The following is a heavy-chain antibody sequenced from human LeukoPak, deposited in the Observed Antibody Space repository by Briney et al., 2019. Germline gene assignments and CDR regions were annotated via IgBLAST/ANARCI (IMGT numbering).Heavy chain of an antibody. CDR2: IYTSGST. D-gene: IGHD6-19*01. Sequence: SETLSLTCAVYGGSFSSYYWSWIRQPAGKGLEWIGRIYTSGSTNYNPSLKSRVTMSVDTSKNQFSLKLSSVTAADTAVYYCARARSIRYSSGWYYFDYWGQGTLVTVSS. CDR3: ARARSIRYSSGWYYFDY. CDR1: GGSFSSYY. J-gene: IGHJ4*02. V-gene: IGHV4-59*10.